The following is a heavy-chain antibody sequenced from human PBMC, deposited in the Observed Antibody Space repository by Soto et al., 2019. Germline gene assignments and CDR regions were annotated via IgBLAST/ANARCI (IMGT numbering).Heavy chain of an antibody. V-gene: IGHV4-34*01. D-gene: IGHD2-15*01. J-gene: IGHJ6*02. CDR1: GGSFSGYY. CDR2: INHSGST. CDR3: ARGQDIVVYYGMDV. Sequence: SETLSLTCAVYGGSFSGYYWSWIRQPPGKGLEWIGEINHSGSTNYNPSLKSRVTVSVDTSKNQFSLKLSSVTAADTAVYYCARGQDIVVYYGMDVRGQGTTVTVSS.